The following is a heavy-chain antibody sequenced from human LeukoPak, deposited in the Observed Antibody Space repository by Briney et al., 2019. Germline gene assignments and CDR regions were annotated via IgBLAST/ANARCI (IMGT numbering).Heavy chain of an antibody. V-gene: IGHV3-30*18. CDR3: AKFEGGLLWFGELGTFDA. J-gene: IGHJ3*01. D-gene: IGHD3-10*01. CDR1: GFLFDTYA. CDR2: ISHNGKDQ. Sequence: GGSLRLSCAASGFLFDTYAMHWVRQAPGKGLEWVAGISHNGKDQYYADAAKGRLTISRDNSKNTLFLQMTSLRPEDTAVYYCAKFEGGLLWFGELGTFDAWGQGTMVIVSS.